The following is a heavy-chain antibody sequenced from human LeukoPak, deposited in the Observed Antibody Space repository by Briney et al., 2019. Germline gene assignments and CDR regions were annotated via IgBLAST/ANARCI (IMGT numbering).Heavy chain of an antibody. Sequence: PGGSLRLSCAASGFTFSSYAMSWVRQAPGKGLEWVSAISGSGGSTYYADSVKGRFTISRDNSKNTLYLQMNSLRAEDTAVYYCAKGARYYDILTGYPHPSLLDYWGQGTLVTVSS. CDR3: AKGARYYDILTGYPHPSLLDY. V-gene: IGHV3-23*01. CDR1: GFTFSSYA. D-gene: IGHD3-9*01. CDR2: ISGSGGST. J-gene: IGHJ4*02.